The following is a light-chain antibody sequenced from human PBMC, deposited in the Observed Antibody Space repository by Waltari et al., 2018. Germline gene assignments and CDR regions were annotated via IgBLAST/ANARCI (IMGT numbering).Light chain of an antibody. CDR3: NSYAGSSSWV. V-gene: IGLV2-14*01. J-gene: IGLJ3*02. CDR1: SRDVGFYNY. Sequence: QSALTQPASVSGSPGQSITISCTGTSRDVGFYNYVSWYKQHPGKAPKLMIYDVSERASGVSNRSSGAKSGNPASLTISGLQAEDEADYYCNSYAGSSSWVCGGGTKRPVL. CDR2: DVS.